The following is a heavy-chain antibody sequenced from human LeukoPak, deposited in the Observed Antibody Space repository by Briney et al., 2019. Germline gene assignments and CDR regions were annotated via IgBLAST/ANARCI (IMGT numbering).Heavy chain of an antibody. V-gene: IGHV3-48*03. CDR3: ARSDGGFDY. Sequence: GGSLRLSCAASGFTFSSYEMNWVRQAPGKGLGWVSYSSSSGSTIYYGDSVKGRFTISRDNAKKSLYLQMNSLRAEDTAVYYCARSDGGFDYWGQGTLVTVSS. D-gene: IGHD3-16*01. CDR1: GFTFSSYE. CDR2: SSSSGSTI. J-gene: IGHJ4*02.